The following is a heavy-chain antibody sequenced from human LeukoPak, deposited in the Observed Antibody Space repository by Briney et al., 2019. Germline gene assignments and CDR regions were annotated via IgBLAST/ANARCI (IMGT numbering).Heavy chain of an antibody. CDR1: GYTFTSYA. D-gene: IGHD6-13*01. CDR2: TNTNTGNP. J-gene: IGHJ4*02. V-gene: IGHV7-4-1*02. Sequence: ASVKVSCKASGYTFTSYAINWVRQAPGQGLEYMGWTNTNTGNPTFAQGFAGRFVFSLDTSVSTAYLQISSLKAEDTAVYYCAAAGSNGFDYWGQGTLVTVSS. CDR3: AAAGSNGFDY.